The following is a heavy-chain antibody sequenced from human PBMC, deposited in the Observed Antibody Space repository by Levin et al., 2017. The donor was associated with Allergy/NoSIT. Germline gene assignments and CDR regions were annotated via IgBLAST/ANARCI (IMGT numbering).Heavy chain of an antibody. Sequence: GGSLRLSCAASGFIFSSYSMNWVRQAPGKGLEWVSYISRSSSSIYYADSVKGRFTISRDNAKNSLFLRMDSLRAEDTAVYYCARDWSSEAADDLNYWGQGTLVTVSS. CDR3: ARDWSSEAADDLNY. CDR2: ISRSSSSI. V-gene: IGHV3-48*01. J-gene: IGHJ4*02. CDR1: GFIFSSYS. D-gene: IGHD6-13*01.